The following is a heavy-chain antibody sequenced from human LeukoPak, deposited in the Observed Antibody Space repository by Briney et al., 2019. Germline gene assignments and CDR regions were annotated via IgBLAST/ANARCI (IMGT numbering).Heavy chain of an antibody. CDR1: GITFSSYG. V-gene: IGHV3-23*01. J-gene: IGHJ5*02. Sequence: GGSLRLSCAASGITFSSYGMSWVRQAPGKGLEWVSSISSTGGTTYYADSVKGRFTISRDNSKNTLFLQMSSLRAEDTAVYYCATRNAWGQGTLVTVSS. CDR2: ISSTGGTT. CDR3: ATRNA.